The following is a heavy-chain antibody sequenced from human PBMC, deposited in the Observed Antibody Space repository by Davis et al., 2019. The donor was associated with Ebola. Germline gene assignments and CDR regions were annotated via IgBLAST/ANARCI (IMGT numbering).Heavy chain of an antibody. CDR1: GFTFSRYW. Sequence: PGGSLRLSCAASGFTFSRYWMSWVRQAPGKGLEWVANMKQDGSEKYYVDSVKGRFIISRDNAKNSLYLQMNSLRAEDTAVYYCARGRSMDVWGKGTTVTVSS. V-gene: IGHV3-7*04. CDR3: ARGRSMDV. J-gene: IGHJ6*04. CDR2: MKQDGSEK.